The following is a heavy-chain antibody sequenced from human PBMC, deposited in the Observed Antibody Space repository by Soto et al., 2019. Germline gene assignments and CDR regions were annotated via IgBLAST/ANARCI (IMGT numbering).Heavy chain of an antibody. CDR1: GGSISDYQ. D-gene: IGHD3-16*02. CDR2: IYYSWTT. Sequence: QVQLQESGPGLVKPSETLSLTCTVSGGSISDYQWNWIRQSPGKGLEWIGYIYYSWTTNYNPSLKSRLTISLDTSTQQFYLSLRSVTAADTAVYYCARMRGLGEISPYFAYWGQCTLVTVSS. CDR3: ARMRGLGEISPYFAY. V-gene: IGHV4-59*01. J-gene: IGHJ4*02.